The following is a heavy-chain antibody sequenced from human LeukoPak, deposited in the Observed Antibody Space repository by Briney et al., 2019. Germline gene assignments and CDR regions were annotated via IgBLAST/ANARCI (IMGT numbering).Heavy chain of an antibody. J-gene: IGHJ4*02. V-gene: IGHV4-39*01. Sequence: SETLSLTCSVSGGSTSSNNYYWGWIRQPPGKGLEWIGSFSYSGSIYYNPSLKTRVTISVDTSKNQFSLKLSSVTAADTAVYYCARQRVVAGLRSRYYFDYWGQGTLVTVSS. D-gene: IGHD6-19*01. CDR3: ARQRVVAGLRSRYYFDY. CDR2: FSYSGSI. CDR1: GGSTSSNNYY.